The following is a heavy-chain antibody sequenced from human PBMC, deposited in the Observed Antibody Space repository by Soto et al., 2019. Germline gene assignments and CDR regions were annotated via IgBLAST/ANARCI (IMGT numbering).Heavy chain of an antibody. Sequence: QVQLVESGGGVVQPGRSLRLSCAASGFTFSSYAMHWVRQAPGKGLEWVAVISYDGSNKYYADSVKGRFTISRDNSKNTLSLHMNILIAEDSAVYYCARDASGDSSVWGTSHTGGLDYWGQGTLVTVSS. CDR1: GFTFSSYA. CDR2: ISYDGSNK. J-gene: IGHJ4*02. D-gene: IGHD3-16*01. V-gene: IGHV3-30-3*01. CDR3: ARDASGDSSVWGTSHTGGLDY.